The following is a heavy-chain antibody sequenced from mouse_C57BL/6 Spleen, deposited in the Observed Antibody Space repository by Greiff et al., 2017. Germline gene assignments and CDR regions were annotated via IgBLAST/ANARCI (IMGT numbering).Heavy chain of an antibody. CDR1: GYTFTDYY. CDR2: IYPGSGNT. V-gene: IGHV1-76*01. Sequence: QVQLKQSGAELVRPGASVKLSCKASGYTFTDYYINWVKQRPGQGLEWIARIYPGSGNTYYNEKFKGKATLTAEKSSSTAYMQLSSLTSEDSAVYFCARGDYDERGYFDYWGQGTTLTVSS. J-gene: IGHJ2*01. CDR3: ARGDYDERGYFDY. D-gene: IGHD2-4*01.